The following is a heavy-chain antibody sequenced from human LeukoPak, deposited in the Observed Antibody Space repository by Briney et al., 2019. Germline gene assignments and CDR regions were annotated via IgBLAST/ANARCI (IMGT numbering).Heavy chain of an antibody. J-gene: IGHJ4*02. CDR1: GFTFSSYS. Sequence: GGSLRLSCAASGFTFSSYSMNWVRQAPGKGPEWVSSISSSSSYIYYADSVKGRFTISRDNAKNSLYLQMNSLRAEDTAVYYCARVLRLYSSLPGYWGQGTLVTVSS. D-gene: IGHD6-13*01. CDR2: ISSSSSYI. CDR3: ARVLRLYSSLPGY. V-gene: IGHV3-21*01.